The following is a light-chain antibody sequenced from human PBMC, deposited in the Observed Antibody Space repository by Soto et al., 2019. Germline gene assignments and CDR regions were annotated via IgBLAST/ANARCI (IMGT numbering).Light chain of an antibody. J-gene: IGLJ2*01. CDR1: SSDVGGYNY. V-gene: IGLV2-14*03. CDR3: TSYTNSIPVV. CDR2: DVS. Sequence: QSVLTQPASVSGSPGQSITISCTGTSSDVGGYNYVSWDQHHPGKAPKLMSYDVSNRPSGVSNRFSGSKSDNTASLTISGLQDEDEADYYCTSYTNSIPVVFGGGTKVTVL.